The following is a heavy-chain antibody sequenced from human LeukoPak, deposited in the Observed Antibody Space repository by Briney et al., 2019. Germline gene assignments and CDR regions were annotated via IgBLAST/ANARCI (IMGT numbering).Heavy chain of an antibody. CDR2: MNPNSGKT. CDR1: GYTFTNYD. D-gene: IGHD2-2*02. Sequence: ASVKVSCKASGYTFTNYDINWVRQATGQGLEGMGWMNPNSGKTGYAQKFQGRVAITRNTSISTAYMELSSLRSEDTAVYYCARGGEYCSSTSCYMGDAFEIWGQGTMVTVSS. J-gene: IGHJ3*02. V-gene: IGHV1-8*03. CDR3: ARGGEYCSSTSCYMGDAFEI.